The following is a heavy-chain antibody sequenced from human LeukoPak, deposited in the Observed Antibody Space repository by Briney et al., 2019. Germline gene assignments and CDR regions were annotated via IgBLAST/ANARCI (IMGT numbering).Heavy chain of an antibody. CDR3: ARDSYDILTGYYQGPDY. J-gene: IGHJ4*02. D-gene: IGHD3-9*01. V-gene: IGHV3-66*01. CDR1: GFTVSSNY. Sequence: GGSLRLSCAASGFTVSSNYMSWVRQAPGKGLEWVSVIYSGGSIYYADSVKGRFTISRDNSKNTLYLQMSSLRAEDTAVYYCARDSYDILTGYYQGPDYWGQGTLVTVSS. CDR2: IYSGGSI.